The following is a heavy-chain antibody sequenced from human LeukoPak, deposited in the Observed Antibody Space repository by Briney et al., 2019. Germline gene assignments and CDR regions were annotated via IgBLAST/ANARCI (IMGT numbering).Heavy chain of an antibody. Sequence: PGGSLRLSCAASGFTFSSYTMNWVRQAPGKGLEWVSSISYSCSYIYYADSVKGRFTISRDNAKNSLYLQMNTLRAEDTAVYYCARDLYCSSTSCTDAFDIWGQGTMVTASS. CDR3: ARDLYCSSTSCTDAFDI. D-gene: IGHD2-2*01. CDR1: GFTFSSYT. V-gene: IGHV3-21*01. CDR2: ISYSCSYI. J-gene: IGHJ3*02.